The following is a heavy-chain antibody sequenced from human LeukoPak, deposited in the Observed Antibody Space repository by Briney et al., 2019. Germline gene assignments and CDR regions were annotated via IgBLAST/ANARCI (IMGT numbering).Heavy chain of an antibody. CDR3: ARRLVGGYSYSFDY. V-gene: IGHV1-46*01. Sequence: ASVKVSCKASGYTFTSYYMHWVRQGPGQGVEWMGIINTSGGSTSYAQKFQGRVTMTRDTSTSTVYMELSSLRSEDTAVYYCARRLVGGYSYSFDYWGQGTLVTVSS. CDR2: INTSGGST. CDR1: GYTFTSYY. D-gene: IGHD5-18*01. J-gene: IGHJ4*02.